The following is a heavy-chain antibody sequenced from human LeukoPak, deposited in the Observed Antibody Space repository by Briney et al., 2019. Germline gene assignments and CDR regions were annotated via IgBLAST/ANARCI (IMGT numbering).Heavy chain of an antibody. CDR2: ISYDGSNK. CDR3: ARALTLYVPYFDY. D-gene: IGHD3-16*01. J-gene: IGHJ4*02. CDR1: GFTFSSYA. Sequence: QPGGSLRLSCAASGFTFSSYAMHWVRQAPGKGLEWVAVISYDGSNKYYADSVKGRFTISRDNSKNTLYLQMNSLRAEDTAVYYCARALTLYVPYFDYWGQGTLVTVSS. V-gene: IGHV3-30*04.